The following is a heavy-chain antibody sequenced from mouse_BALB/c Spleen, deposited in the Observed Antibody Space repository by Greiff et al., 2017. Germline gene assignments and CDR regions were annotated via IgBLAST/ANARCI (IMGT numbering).Heavy chain of an antibody. CDR1: GYTFTDYV. CDR3: ARATTVVGYYAMDY. J-gene: IGHJ4*01. D-gene: IGHD1-1*01. Sequence: VHLVESGPELVKPGASVKMSCKASGYTFTDYVISWVKQRTGQGLEWIGEIYPGSGSTYYNEKFKGKATLTADKSSNTAYMQLSSLTSEDSAVYFCARATTVVGYYAMDYWGQGTSVTVSS. V-gene: IGHV1-77*01. CDR2: IYPGSGST.